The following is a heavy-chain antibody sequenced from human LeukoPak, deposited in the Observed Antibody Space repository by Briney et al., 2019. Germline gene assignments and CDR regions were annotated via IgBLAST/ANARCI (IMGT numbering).Heavy chain of an antibody. J-gene: IGHJ4*02. V-gene: IGHV4-61*02. D-gene: IGHD3-22*01. CDR2: IYTSGST. Sequence: SETLSLTCTVSGGSISSGSYYWSWIRQPAGKGLEWIGRIYTSGSTNYNPSLKSRVTISVDTSKNQFSLKLSSVTAADTAVYYCARDYYDSSGYYYSYYFDYWGQGTLVTVSS. CDR1: GGSISSGSYY. CDR3: ARDYYDSSGYYYSYYFDY.